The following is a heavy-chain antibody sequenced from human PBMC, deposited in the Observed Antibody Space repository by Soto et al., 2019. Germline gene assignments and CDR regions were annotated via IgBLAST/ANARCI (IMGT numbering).Heavy chain of an antibody. D-gene: IGHD2-15*01. V-gene: IGHV1-3*01. CDR3: ARDLGGWPDY. CDR2: INAGNGNT. CDR1: GYTFTSNS. Sequence: VASVKVSCKASGYTFTSNSMHLVRQAPGQRPEWMGCINAGNGNTKYSQKFQGRVTITRDTSASTAYMELSSLRSEDTAVYYCARDLGGWPDYWGQGTLVTVSS. J-gene: IGHJ4*02.